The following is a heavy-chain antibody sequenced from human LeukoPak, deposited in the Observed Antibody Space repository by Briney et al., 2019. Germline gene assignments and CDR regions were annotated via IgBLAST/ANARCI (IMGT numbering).Heavy chain of an antibody. V-gene: IGHV4-61*02. CDR1: GGSISSGSYY. CDR2: IYTSGST. D-gene: IGHD6-13*01. CDR3: ASERSSSWTEYFQH. Sequence: SETLSPTCTVSGGSISSGSYYWSWIRQPAGKGLEWIGRIYTSGSTNYNPSLKRRVTISVDTSKNQFSLKLSSVTAAGTAVYYCASERSSSWTEYFQHWGQGTLVTVSS. J-gene: IGHJ1*01.